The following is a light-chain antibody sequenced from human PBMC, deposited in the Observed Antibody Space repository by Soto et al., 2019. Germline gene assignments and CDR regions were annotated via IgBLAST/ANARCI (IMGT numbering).Light chain of an antibody. Sequence: DIQMTQSPSYLSASVGDRVTITCRASQSISSYLNWYQQKPGKAPKLLIYAASTLQSGVPPRFSGSGSGTDFTLTISSLQPEDFATYYCQQSYSTLPLTFGGGTKVDIK. V-gene: IGKV1-39*01. J-gene: IGKJ4*01. CDR1: QSISSY. CDR2: AAS. CDR3: QQSYSTLPLT.